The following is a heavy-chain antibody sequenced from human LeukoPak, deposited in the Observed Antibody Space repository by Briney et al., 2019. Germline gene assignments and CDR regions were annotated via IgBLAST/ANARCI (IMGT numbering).Heavy chain of an antibody. Sequence: SETLSLTCAVYGGSFSGYYWSWIRQPPGKGLEWIGEINHSGSTNYNPSLKSRVTISVDTSKNQFSLKLSSVTAADTAVYYCARGARDGYKAFRYWGQGNLVIVS. CDR2: INHSGST. CDR3: ARGARDGYKAFRY. D-gene: IGHD5-24*01. J-gene: IGHJ4*02. V-gene: IGHV4-34*01. CDR1: GGSFSGYY.